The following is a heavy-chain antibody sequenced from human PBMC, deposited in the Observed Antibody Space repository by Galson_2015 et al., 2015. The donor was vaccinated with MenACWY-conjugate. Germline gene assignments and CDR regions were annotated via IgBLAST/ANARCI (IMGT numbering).Heavy chain of an antibody. J-gene: IGHJ4*02. CDR1: GFTFSDYA. D-gene: IGHD2/OR15-2a*01. V-gene: IGHV3-23*01. CDR2: IRASGGA. CDR3: AKNRISETSPPDY. Sequence: SLRLSCAASGFTFSDYAMSRVRQDPGKGLEWVSAIRASGGAYYADSVKGRFTISRDNSKNTLYLQMNSLRAEDTAVYYCAKNRISETSPPDYWGQGTLVTVSS.